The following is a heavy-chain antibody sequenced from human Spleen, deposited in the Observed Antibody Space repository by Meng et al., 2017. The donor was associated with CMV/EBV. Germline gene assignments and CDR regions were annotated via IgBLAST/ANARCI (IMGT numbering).Heavy chain of an antibody. J-gene: IGHJ6*02. V-gene: IGHV4-34*01. CDR2: INHSGKT. CDR3: ARFRDYGMDV. Sequence: SETLSLTCAVYGGSFSGYYWNWIRQSPGKGLEWIGEINHSGKTTYNSSLKSRITMSLDTSKNQFSLKLTSVTAADTAVYYCARFRDYGMDVWGQGTTVTVSS. CDR1: GGSFSGYY.